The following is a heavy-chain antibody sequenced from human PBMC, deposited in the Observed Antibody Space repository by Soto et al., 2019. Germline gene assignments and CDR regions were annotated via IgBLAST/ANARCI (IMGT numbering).Heavy chain of an antibody. V-gene: IGHV1-69*01. D-gene: IGHD6-6*01. Sequence: QVQLVQSGAEVKKPGSSVKVSCKASGGTFSSYAISWVRQAPGQGLEWMGGIIPIFGTANYAQKFQGRVTITADESTSTAYMELSSLRCEDTAVYYCARDLHSSSSGIFSHYYGMDVWGQGTTVTVSS. CDR3: ARDLHSSSSGIFSHYYGMDV. J-gene: IGHJ6*02. CDR1: GGTFSSYA. CDR2: IIPIFGTA.